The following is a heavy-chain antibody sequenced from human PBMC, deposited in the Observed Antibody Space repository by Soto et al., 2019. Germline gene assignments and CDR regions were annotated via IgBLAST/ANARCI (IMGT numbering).Heavy chain of an antibody. CDR2: ISGSGGTT. Sequence: EVQLLESGGGLVQPGGSLRLSCAASGFTFSSYAMGWVRQAPGKGLEWVSVISGSGGTTFYADSVKGQFTISRDNSKNTLFLQMNSLRADDTAVYYCARDQYYGSGRGYFDYWGHGTLVTVSS. CDR3: ARDQYYGSGRGYFDY. J-gene: IGHJ4*01. V-gene: IGHV3-23*01. D-gene: IGHD3-10*01. CDR1: GFTFSSYA.